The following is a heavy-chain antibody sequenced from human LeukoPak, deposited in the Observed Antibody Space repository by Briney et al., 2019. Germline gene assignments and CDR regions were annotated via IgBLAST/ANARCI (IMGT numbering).Heavy chain of an antibody. CDR1: GGSISSYY. J-gene: IGHJ5*02. CDR2: IYYSGST. V-gene: IGHV4-59*01. Sequence: PSETLSLTCTVSGGSISSYYWSWIRQPPGKGLEWFGYIYYSGSTNYNPSLKSRVTISVDTSKSQFSLKLRSVTAADTAVYYCARLTGYSSESWFDPWGQGTLVTVSS. D-gene: IGHD3-9*01. CDR3: ARLTGYSSESWFDP.